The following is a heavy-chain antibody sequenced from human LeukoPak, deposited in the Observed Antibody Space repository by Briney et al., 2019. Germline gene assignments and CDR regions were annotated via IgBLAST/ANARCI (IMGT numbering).Heavy chain of an antibody. CDR3: AKVRVPKQPRHYYGMDV. V-gene: IGHV3-30*18. J-gene: IGHJ6*04. CDR2: ISYDGSNK. Sequence: PGRSLRLSCAASGFTSSSYGMHWVRQAPGKGLEWVAVISYDGSNKYYADSVKGRFTISRDNSKNTLYLQMNCLRAEDTAVYYCAKVRVPKQPRHYYGMDVWGKGTTVTVSS. CDR1: GFTSSSYG. D-gene: IGHD6-13*01.